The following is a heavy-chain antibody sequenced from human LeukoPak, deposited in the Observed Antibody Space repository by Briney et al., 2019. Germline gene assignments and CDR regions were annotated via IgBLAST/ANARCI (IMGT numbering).Heavy chain of an antibody. J-gene: IGHJ4*02. CDR2: ISDDGSRQ. CDR1: GFTFSNYA. D-gene: IGHD3-10*01. V-gene: IGHV3-30-3*01. Sequence: GGSLRLSCAATGFTFSNYAIHWGRQAPGKGLEWVAFISDDGSRQHYADSVKGRFTISRDNYKNTLNLQMNSLRAEDTAVYYCVKDRTGTYTLDYWGQGTLVSASS. CDR3: VKDRTGTYTLDY.